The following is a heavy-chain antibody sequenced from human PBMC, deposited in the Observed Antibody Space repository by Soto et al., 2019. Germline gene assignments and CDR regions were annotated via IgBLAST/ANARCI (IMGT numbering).Heavy chain of an antibody. J-gene: IGHJ3*01. Sequence: EVQLVESGGGLVMPGGSLRLSCAASGFTFSAYHMNWVRQAPGKGLEWVSSINPTSSHIYYADSVRGRFTISRDDSKNSVSLQMSSLRTEDAALYYWARGYCGGGGCYLRRDAFDVWGQGTMVTVSS. CDR2: INPTSSHI. V-gene: IGHV3-21*01. D-gene: IGHD2-15*01. CDR3: ARGYCGGGGCYLRRDAFDV. CDR1: GFTFSAYH.